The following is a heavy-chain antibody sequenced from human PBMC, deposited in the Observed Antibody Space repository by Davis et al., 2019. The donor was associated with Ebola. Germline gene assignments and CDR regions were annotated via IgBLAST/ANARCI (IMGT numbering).Heavy chain of an antibody. CDR1: GGSITSAY. CDR3: AREDGYHYYGMDV. V-gene: IGHV4-59*01. D-gene: IGHD3-22*01. J-gene: IGHJ6*02. CDR2: SDYSGNT. Sequence: SETLSLTCTVPGGSITSAYWSWIRQPPGKGLEWIGYSDYSGNTNYNPSLKSRVTISVDTSKNQFSLKLSSVTAADTAVYYCAREDGYHYYGMDVWGQGTTVTVSS.